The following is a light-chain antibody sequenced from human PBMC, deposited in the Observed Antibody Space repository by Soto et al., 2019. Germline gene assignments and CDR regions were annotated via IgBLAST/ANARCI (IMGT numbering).Light chain of an antibody. Sequence: DIQLTQSPSFLSASVGDRVTITCRASQGISSYLAWYQQKPGKAPKLLIYAASTLQSGVPSRFSGSGSATEFTLTISSLQPEEFATYYCQHLNSYPLTFGGGTKVEIK. J-gene: IGKJ4*01. V-gene: IGKV1-9*01. CDR3: QHLNSYPLT. CDR1: QGISSY. CDR2: AAS.